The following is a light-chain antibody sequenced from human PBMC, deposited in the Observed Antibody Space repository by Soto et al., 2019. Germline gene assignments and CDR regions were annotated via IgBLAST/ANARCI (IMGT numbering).Light chain of an antibody. CDR2: KAS. CDR3: QHYNSYSEA. V-gene: IGKV1-5*03. J-gene: IGKJ1*01. CDR1: QTISSW. Sequence: DIQMTQSPSTLSGSVGDRVTMTCRASQTISSWLAWYQQKPGKAPKLLIYKASTLKSGVPSRFSGSGSGTEFTLTISSLQPDGFATYYCQHYNSYSEAFGQGTKVDI.